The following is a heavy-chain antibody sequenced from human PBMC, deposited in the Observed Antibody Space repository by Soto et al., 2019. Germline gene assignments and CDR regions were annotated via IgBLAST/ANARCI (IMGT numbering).Heavy chain of an antibody. CDR3: ASVGVATKIRGPFDY. Sequence: SVKVSCKASGGTFSSYAISWVRQAPGQGLEWMGGIIPIFGTANYAQKFQGRVTITADESTSTAYMELSSLRSEDTAVYYCASVGVATKIRGPFDYRGHGTLVTVSS. CDR1: GGTFSSYA. D-gene: IGHD2-15*01. CDR2: IIPIFGTA. J-gene: IGHJ4*01. V-gene: IGHV1-69*13.